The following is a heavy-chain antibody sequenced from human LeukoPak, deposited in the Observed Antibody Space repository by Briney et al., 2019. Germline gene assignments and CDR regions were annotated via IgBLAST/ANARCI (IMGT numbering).Heavy chain of an antibody. CDR2: MHYTGST. D-gene: IGHD5-18*01. V-gene: IGHV4-59*01. CDR3: ARENDRYGRIDY. CDR1: GDSISGFY. J-gene: IGHJ4*02. Sequence: ASETLSLTCTVSGDSISGFYWNWIRQSPGKGLEWIGYMHYTGSTNYNPSLKSRVIISIDTSKNQFSLRLSSVTAADTAVYYCARENDRYGRIDYWGQGTQVTVSS.